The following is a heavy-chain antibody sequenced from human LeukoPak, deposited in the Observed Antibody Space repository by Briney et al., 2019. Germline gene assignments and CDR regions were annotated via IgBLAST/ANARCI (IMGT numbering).Heavy chain of an antibody. CDR1: GGSISSSNW. CDR2: IYHSGST. CDR3: AREAVGYCSGGSCPNWFDP. D-gene: IGHD2-15*01. V-gene: IGHV4-4*02. J-gene: IGHJ5*02. Sequence: PSETLSLTCAVSGGSISSSNWWSWVRQPPGKGLEWIGEIYHSGSTNYNPSLKSRVTISVDTSQNQFSLKLSSVTAADTAVYYCAREAVGYCSGGSCPNWFDPWGQGTLVTVSS.